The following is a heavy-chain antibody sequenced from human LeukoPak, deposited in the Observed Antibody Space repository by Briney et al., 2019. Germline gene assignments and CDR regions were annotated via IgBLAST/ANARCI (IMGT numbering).Heavy chain of an antibody. CDR2: ISGSGGST. CDR1: GFTFSSYG. CDR3: AKPRLQFFDCSKDY. Sequence: GGSLRLSCAASGFTFSSYGMSWVRQAPGKGLEWVSAISGSGGSTYYADSVKGRFTISRDNSKNTLYLQMNSLRAEDTAVYYWAKPRLQFFDCSKDYGGQEPRVTVPS. J-gene: IGHJ4*02. V-gene: IGHV3-23*01. D-gene: IGHD3-9*01.